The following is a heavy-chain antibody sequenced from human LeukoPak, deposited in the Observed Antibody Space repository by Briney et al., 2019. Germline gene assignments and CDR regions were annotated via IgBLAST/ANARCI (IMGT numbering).Heavy chain of an antibody. CDR3: AKTYDSSGYGRAGIDY. CDR1: GFTFSSYW. J-gene: IGHJ4*02. CDR2: INSDGSST. V-gene: IGHV3-74*01. D-gene: IGHD3-22*01. Sequence: GGSLRLSCAASGFTFSSYWMHWVRQAPGKGLVWVSRINSDGSSTSYADSVKGRFTISRDNAKNTLYLQMNSLRAEDTAVYYCAKTYDSSGYGRAGIDYWGQGTLVTVSS.